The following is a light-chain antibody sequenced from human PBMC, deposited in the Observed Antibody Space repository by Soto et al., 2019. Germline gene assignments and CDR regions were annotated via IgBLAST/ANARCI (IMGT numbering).Light chain of an antibody. CDR2: ENN. Sequence: ALARAPPDSTAQNHKVTISCLRSSGNIGNNYVSWYQQLPGTAPKLLIYENNKRPSGIPDRFSGSKSGTSATLGITGLQSGNEADYYCGTWDSSLSSYVFGTGTKVTVL. J-gene: IGLJ1*01. CDR3: GTWDSSLSSYV. CDR1: SGNIGNNY. V-gene: IGLV1-51*02.